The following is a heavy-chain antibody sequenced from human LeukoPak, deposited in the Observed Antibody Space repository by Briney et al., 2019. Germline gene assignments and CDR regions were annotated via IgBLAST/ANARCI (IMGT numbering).Heavy chain of an antibody. CDR2: ISYDGSNK. J-gene: IGHJ4*02. Sequence: GGSLRLSCAASGFTFSSYAMHWVRQAPGKGLEWVAVISYDGSNKYYADSVKGRFTISRDNSKNTLYLQMNSLRAEDTAVYYCRRYFDYWGQGTLVTVSS. CDR3: RRYFDY. V-gene: IGHV3-30*04. CDR1: GFTFSSYA.